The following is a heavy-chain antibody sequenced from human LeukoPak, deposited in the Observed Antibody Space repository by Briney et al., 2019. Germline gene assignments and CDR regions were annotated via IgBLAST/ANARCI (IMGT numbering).Heavy chain of an antibody. D-gene: IGHD3-9*01. V-gene: IGHV4-34*01. CDR1: GGSFSGYY. Sequence: SETLSLTCAAYGGSFSGYYWSWIRQPPGKGLEWIGEINHSGSTNYNPSLKSRVTISVDTSKNQFSLKLSSVTAADTAVYYCARGRRYFDWLLLRVWFDPWGQGTLVTVSS. J-gene: IGHJ5*02. CDR3: ARGRRYFDWLLLRVWFDP. CDR2: INHSGST.